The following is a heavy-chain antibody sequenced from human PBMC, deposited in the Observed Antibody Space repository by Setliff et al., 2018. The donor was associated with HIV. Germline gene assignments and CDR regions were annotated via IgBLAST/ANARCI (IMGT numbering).Heavy chain of an antibody. Sequence: LRLSCAASGFTFSSYGMHWVRQAPGKGLEWVAFIRYDGSNKYYADSVKGRFTISRDNSKNTLYLQMNSLRAEDTAVYYCAKDWGYCSSTSCSDYYYYGMDVWGQGTTVTVSS. D-gene: IGHD2-2*01. J-gene: IGHJ6*02. CDR3: AKDWGYCSSTSCSDYYYYGMDV. CDR1: GFTFSSYG. CDR2: IRYDGSNK. V-gene: IGHV3-30*02.